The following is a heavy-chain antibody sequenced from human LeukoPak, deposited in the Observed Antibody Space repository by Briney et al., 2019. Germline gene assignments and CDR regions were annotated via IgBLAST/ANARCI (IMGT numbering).Heavy chain of an antibody. V-gene: IGHV3-23*01. CDR2: INGAGSNT. D-gene: IGHD1-26*01. CDR3: ARDHMWGFDH. Sequence: GGSLRLSCAASGVTFSNYAMTWVRQAPGKGLEWVSSINGAGSNTYYADSVKGRFTISRDNSKNTLYLQMKSLRAEDTVVYYCARDHMWGFDHWGQGTPVTVPS. J-gene: IGHJ4*02. CDR1: GVTFSNYA.